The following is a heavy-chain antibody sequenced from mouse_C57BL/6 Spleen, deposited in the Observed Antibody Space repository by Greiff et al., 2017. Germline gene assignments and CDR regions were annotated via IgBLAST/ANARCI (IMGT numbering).Heavy chain of an antibody. CDR2: IYPGNSDT. D-gene: IGHD4-1*02. Sequence: VQLQQSGTVLARPGASVKMSCKTSGYTFTSYWMHWVKQRPGQGLEWIGAIYPGNSDTSYNQKFKGKAKLTAVTSASTAYMELSSLTNEDSAVYYCTKDPTGRDFDYWGQGTTLTVSS. V-gene: IGHV1-5*01. J-gene: IGHJ2*01. CDR1: GYTFTSYW. CDR3: TKDPTGRDFDY.